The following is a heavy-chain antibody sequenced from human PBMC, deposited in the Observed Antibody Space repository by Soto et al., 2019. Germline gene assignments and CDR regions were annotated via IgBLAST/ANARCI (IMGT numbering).Heavy chain of an antibody. CDR1: GFTFSDYA. Sequence: EVQVLDSGGGLVQPGGSLRLSCAASGFTFSDYAMNWVRQSPGKGLEWVSAISGGGSSTYYTDSVKGRFTISRDNSKKTLYLKMDTLGAVDTAVYYWAKGTRFSGNGVYVVLDYWGPGTLVTVSS. CDR3: AKGTRFSGNGVYVVLDY. V-gene: IGHV3-23*01. CDR2: ISGGGSST. D-gene: IGHD2-8*01. J-gene: IGHJ4*02.